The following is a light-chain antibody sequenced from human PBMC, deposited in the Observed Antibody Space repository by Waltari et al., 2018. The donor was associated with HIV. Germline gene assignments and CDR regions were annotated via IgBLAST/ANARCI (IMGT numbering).Light chain of an antibody. CDR2: DVS. V-gene: IGLV2-23*02. CDR3: LTYVSDSGTWK. CDR1: NIDVGNYNL. J-gene: IGLJ3*02. Sequence: QSPLTQPASVSGNPGQSVTIPCTGTNIDVGNYNLLSWYQQHPSKAPKLLIYDVSKRPSGVSSRFSGSKSGYWASLTISGLLTEDESYYYCLTYVSDSGTWKFGGGTYLTV.